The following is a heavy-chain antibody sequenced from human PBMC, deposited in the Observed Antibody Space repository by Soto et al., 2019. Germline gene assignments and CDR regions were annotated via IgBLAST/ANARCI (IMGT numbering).Heavy chain of an antibody. D-gene: IGHD6-19*01. Sequence: HPGGSLRLSCAASGFTFSSYAMSWVRQAPGKGLEWVSAISGSGGSTYYADSVKGRFTISRDNSKNTLYLQMNSLRAEDTAVYYCAKGLFAIAVAGTNRRDYWGQGTLVPSPQ. CDR3: AKGLFAIAVAGTNRRDY. J-gene: IGHJ4*02. V-gene: IGHV3-23*01. CDR1: GFTFSSYA. CDR2: ISGSGGST.